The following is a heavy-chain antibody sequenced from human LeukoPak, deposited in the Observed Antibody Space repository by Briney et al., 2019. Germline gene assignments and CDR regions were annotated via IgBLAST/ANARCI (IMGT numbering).Heavy chain of an antibody. D-gene: IGHD3-22*01. CDR2: IRYDGSNK. J-gene: IGHJ4*02. V-gene: IGHV3-30*02. Sequence: GGSLRLSCAASGFTFSSYGMHWVRQAPGKGLEWVAFIRYDGSNKYYADSVKGRFTISRDNSKNTLYLQMNSLRAEDTAVYYCAKVEVRYYDSSGYSYFDYWGQGTLVTVSS. CDR1: GFTFSSYG. CDR3: AKVEVRYYDSSGYSYFDY.